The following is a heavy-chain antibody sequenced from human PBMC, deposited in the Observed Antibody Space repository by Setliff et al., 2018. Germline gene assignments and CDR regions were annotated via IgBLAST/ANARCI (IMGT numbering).Heavy chain of an antibody. J-gene: IGHJ4*02. CDR3: ARDSALHSYHYDSSGYLDY. CDR2: VYYSGTT. Sequence: PSLTCTVSGGSISTYYWSWIRQTPVKGLEWIGYVYYSGTTNYNPLFKSRVTISVDRPKNQFSLKLSSVTAADTGVYYCARDSALHSYHYDSSGYLDYWGQGALVTVSS. V-gene: IGHV4-59*01. D-gene: IGHD3-22*01. CDR1: GGSISTYY.